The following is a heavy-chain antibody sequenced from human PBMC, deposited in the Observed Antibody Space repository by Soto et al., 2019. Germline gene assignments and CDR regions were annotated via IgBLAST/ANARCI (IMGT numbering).Heavy chain of an antibody. J-gene: IGHJ6*02. V-gene: IGHV1-58*02. CDR1: GFTFTSSA. D-gene: IGHD4-17*01. CDR2: IVVGSGNT. CDR3: AADFPRSTVTPKIYYYYYYGMDV. Sequence: ASVKVSCKASGFTFTSSAMQWVRQARGQRLEWIGWIVVGSGNTNYAQKFQERVTITRDMSTSTAYMELSSLRSEDTAVYYCAADFPRSTVTPKIYYYYYYGMDVWGQGTTVTVSS.